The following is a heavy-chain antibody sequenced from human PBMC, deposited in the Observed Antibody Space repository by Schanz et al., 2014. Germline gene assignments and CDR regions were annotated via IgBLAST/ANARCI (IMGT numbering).Heavy chain of an antibody. D-gene: IGHD3-10*01. CDR3: TRTTASPLFGIAPPSDYGYYGMDV. J-gene: IGHJ6*02. V-gene: IGHV1-18*01. CDR1: GYTFSSFF. CDR2: VNPYAGTT. Sequence: QVYLVQSGPEVAEPGASLKVSCKTSGYTFSSFFITWVRQAPGQGLEWMGWVNPYAGTTQYAQGLQGRVTMTTDTASNETCLDLGSLNNSDTAIYYCTRTTASPLFGIAPPSDYGYYGMDVWGQGTTVTVAS.